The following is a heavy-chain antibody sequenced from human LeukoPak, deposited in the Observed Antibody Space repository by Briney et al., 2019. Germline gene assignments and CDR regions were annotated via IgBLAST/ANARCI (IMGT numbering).Heavy chain of an antibody. D-gene: IGHD3-22*01. V-gene: IGHV4-34*01. CDR2: INHSGST. CDR1: GGSFSGYY. CDR3: ARRRTHYYDSSGYYY. Sequence: SETLSLTCAVYGGSFSGYYWSWIRQPPRKGLEWVGEINHSGSTNYNPSLKSRVTISVDTSKNQFSLKLSSVTAADTAVYYCARRRTHYYDSSGYYYWGQGTLVTVSS. J-gene: IGHJ4*02.